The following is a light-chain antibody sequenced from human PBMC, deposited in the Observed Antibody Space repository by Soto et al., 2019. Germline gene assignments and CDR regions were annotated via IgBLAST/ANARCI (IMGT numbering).Light chain of an antibody. V-gene: IGKV3-11*01. Sequence: EIVLTHSPATLSFSPLEIATLSFSSSQSVSNYLALYQQKPGQAPRLLIYDASNRATGTPARFSGSGSGTDFNLTISSLEPEDFAVYYCQQRSNWPPSINFGQGTRLEIK. J-gene: IGKJ5*01. CDR2: DAS. CDR1: QSVSNY. CDR3: QQRSNWPPSIN.